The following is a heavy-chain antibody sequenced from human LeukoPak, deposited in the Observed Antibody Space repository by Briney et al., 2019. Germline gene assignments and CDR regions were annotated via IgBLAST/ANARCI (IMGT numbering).Heavy chain of an antibody. J-gene: IGHJ4*02. V-gene: IGHV3-23*01. CDR3: AKSSSWYSSYFDF. D-gene: IGHD6-13*01. CDR2: ISGSGGST. Sequence: PGGSLSLSCAASGFTFSSYAMSWVRQAPGKGLEWVSAISGSGGSTYYADSVKGRFTTSRDNSKNTLYLQMNSLRAEDTAVYYCAKSSSWYSSYFDFWGQGTLVTVSS. CDR1: GFTFSSYA.